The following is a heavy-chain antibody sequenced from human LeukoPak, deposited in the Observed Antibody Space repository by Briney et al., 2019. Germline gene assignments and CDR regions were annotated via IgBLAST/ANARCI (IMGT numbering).Heavy chain of an antibody. Sequence: GGSLRLSCAASGLTFTSHGFHWVRQAPGRGLEWLTFISLDGSRKSYADSVKGRFTISRDNAKNSLYLQMNSLRAEDTALYHCAREVVGATSVDWFDPWGQGTLVTVSS. J-gene: IGHJ5*02. CDR2: ISLDGSRK. CDR3: AREVVGATSVDWFDP. V-gene: IGHV3-33*05. CDR1: GLTFTSHG. D-gene: IGHD1-26*01.